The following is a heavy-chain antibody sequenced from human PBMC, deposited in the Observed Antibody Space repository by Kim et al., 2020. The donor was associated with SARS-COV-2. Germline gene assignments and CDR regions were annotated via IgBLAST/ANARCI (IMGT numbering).Heavy chain of an antibody. CDR1: GFTFSDSA. CDR3: TRVPGTTLAFWYAFD. J-gene: IGHJ3*02. V-gene: IGHV3-73*01. Sequence: GGSLRLSCGASGFTFSDSAMHWVRRASGKGLEWVGRIRSKVNGYATAYSASGRGRFTISSDDSRNTAYLQMNSLKTADTAGYYCTRVPGTTLAFWYAFD. D-gene: IGHD1-1*01. CDR2: IRSKVNGYAT.